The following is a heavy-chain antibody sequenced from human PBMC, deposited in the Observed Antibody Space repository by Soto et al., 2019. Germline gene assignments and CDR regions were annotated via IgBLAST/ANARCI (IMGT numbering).Heavy chain of an antibody. D-gene: IGHD2-15*01. CDR2: VYYSGNT. J-gene: IGHJ1*01. CDR3: ARGVGSLLPFFEL. Sequence: PSEILSLTCSVSGGSITTYYWNWIRQSPGKGLEWIGYVYYSGNTKYNPSLQNRISMSVDPSRNQFSLRLDSVTAADTAIYYCARGVGSLLPFFELWGYGALVTVSS. CDR1: GGSITTYY. V-gene: IGHV4-59*01.